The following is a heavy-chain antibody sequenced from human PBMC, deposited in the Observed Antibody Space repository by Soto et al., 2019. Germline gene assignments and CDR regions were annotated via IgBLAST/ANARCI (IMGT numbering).Heavy chain of an antibody. CDR2: ISTYKGDA. Sequence: QVQLVQSGAEVRKPGASVKVSCKTSGYTFSRSGISWVRQAPGQGLEWMGWISTYKGDANYAQKLQSRVTMTTDKSTSTAFMELGSLTSDDAAFYYCARSGSVPYYYYGLDVWGQGTTVTVSS. D-gene: IGHD1-26*01. V-gene: IGHV1-18*01. CDR3: ARSGSVPYYYYGLDV. CDR1: GYTFSRSG. J-gene: IGHJ6*02.